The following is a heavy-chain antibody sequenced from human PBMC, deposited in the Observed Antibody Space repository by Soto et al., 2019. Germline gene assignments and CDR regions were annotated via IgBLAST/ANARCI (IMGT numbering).Heavy chain of an antibody. J-gene: IGHJ4*02. CDR2: IKGDGSEE. V-gene: IGHV3-7*01. D-gene: IGHD2-2*01. Sequence: EVQLVESGGGLVQPGGSLRLSCAASGFTFSGYWMTWVRQAPGKGLEWVANIKGDGSEEHYVDSVKGRFTISADNAKNAVHLEMNSLRADDTAVYFCAREGRGYCSSSSCPGIWGQGTLVTVSS. CDR1: GFTFSGYW. CDR3: AREGRGYCSSSSCPGI.